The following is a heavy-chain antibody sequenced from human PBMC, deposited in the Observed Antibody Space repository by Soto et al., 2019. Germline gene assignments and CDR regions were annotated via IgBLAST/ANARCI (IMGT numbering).Heavy chain of an antibody. J-gene: IGHJ4*02. D-gene: IGHD1-1*01. CDR2: IHYSGST. Sequence: SETLSLTCTVSGGSFNSYYWSWIRQPPGKGLEWIASIHYSGSTNYNPSLESRVTTSVDTSKNQFSLKLRSVTAADTAVYYCARGRNNWRVWGQGTLVTAPQ. CDR3: ARGRNNWRV. CDR1: GGSFNSYY. V-gene: IGHV4-59*08.